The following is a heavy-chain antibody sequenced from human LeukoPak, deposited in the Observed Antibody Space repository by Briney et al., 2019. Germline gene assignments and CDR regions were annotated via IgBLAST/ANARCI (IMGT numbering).Heavy chain of an antibody. CDR1: GGSISSYY. V-gene: IGHV4-4*09. Sequence: SETLSLTCTVSGGSISSYYWSWIRQPPGKGLEWIGYIYTSGSTNYNPSLKSRVTISVDTSKNQFSLKLSSVTAADTAVYYCARAGDFWSGYYSSWFDPWGQGTLVTVSS. J-gene: IGHJ5*02. CDR2: IYTSGST. D-gene: IGHD3-3*01. CDR3: ARAGDFWSGYYSSWFDP.